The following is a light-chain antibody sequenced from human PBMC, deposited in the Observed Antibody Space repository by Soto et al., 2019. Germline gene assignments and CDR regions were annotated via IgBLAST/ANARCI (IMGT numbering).Light chain of an antibody. Sequence: EIVLTQSPGTLSLSPGERATLSCRASQSVRSNYLAWYLQRPGQAPRLLIYAASTRATGIPDRSSGSGSGTDFTLTISRLEPEDFAVYYCQQCGSSPWTFGQGTKVDIK. J-gene: IGKJ1*01. V-gene: IGKV3-20*01. CDR3: QQCGSSPWT. CDR2: AAS. CDR1: QSVRSNY.